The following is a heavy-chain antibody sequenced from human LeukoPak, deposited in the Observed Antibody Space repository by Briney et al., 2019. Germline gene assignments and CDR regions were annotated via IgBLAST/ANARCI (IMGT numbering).Heavy chain of an antibody. J-gene: IGHJ4*02. Sequence: PWGSLRLSCAASGFTFSSYAMSWVRQAPGKGLEWVSAISGSGGSTYYADSVKGRFTISRDNSKNTLYLQMNSLRAEDTAVYYCAKFGTAGPHFDYWGQGTLVTVSS. CDR2: ISGSGGST. D-gene: IGHD6-13*01. CDR3: AKFGTAGPHFDY. V-gene: IGHV3-23*01. CDR1: GFTFSSYA.